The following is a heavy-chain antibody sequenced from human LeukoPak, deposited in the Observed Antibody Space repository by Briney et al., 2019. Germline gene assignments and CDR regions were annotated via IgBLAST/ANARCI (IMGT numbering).Heavy chain of an antibody. CDR1: GFIVSRYW. D-gene: IGHD2-15*01. Sequence: PGGSLRLSCAASGFIVSRYWMSWVRQAPGKGLEWVADIKEDGSEKHCVDSVKGRFTISRDNAENSLYLQMNSLRVEDTAIYYCARDLGVCSGGTCYSVYDYWGQGTLVTVSS. CDR2: IKEDGSEK. CDR3: ARDLGVCSGGTCYSVYDY. J-gene: IGHJ4*02. V-gene: IGHV3-7*01.